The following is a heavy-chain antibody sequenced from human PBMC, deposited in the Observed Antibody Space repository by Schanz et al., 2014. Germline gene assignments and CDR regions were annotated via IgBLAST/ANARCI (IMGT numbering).Heavy chain of an antibody. CDR1: GFSFNSYG. D-gene: IGHD2-2*01. CDR3: IRGDIMVVPVAHF. J-gene: IGHJ4*02. Sequence: QVQLVESGGGVVQPGRSLRLPCAASGFSFNSYGMHWVRQAPGKGLEWVAVISYDGSNKYYADSVKGRFTISKDNSKNTLYLQMNSLRAEDTAVYYCIRGDIMVVPVAHFWGQGILVTVSS. CDR2: ISYDGSNK. V-gene: IGHV3-30*03.